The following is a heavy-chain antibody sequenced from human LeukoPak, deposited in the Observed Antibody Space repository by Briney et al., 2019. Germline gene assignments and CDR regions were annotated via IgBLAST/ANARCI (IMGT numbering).Heavy chain of an antibody. J-gene: IGHJ4*02. CDR3: ARDTVGVTDY. CDR1: GFTFSSYA. D-gene: IGHD1-26*01. Sequence: PGGSLRLSCAASGFTFSSYAMSWVRQAPWKGLEWVTNIKPDGSEKYYVDSVKGRFTISRDNAKNSLFLQMNSLRAEDTALYYCARDTVGVTDYWGQGTLVTVSS. CDR2: IKPDGSEK. V-gene: IGHV3-7*01.